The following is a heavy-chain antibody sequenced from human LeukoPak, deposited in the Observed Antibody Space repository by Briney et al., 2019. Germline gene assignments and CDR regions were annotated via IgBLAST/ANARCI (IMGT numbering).Heavy chain of an antibody. V-gene: IGHV3-21*01. CDR3: ASNPSQGYFDS. Sequence: GGSLRLSCAASGFTFSSYSMNWVRQAPGKGLEWVSSISSSSSYIYYADSVKGRFTVSRDNAKNSLWLQVNSLRAEDTAVYYCASNPSQGYFDSWGLGTLVTVSS. CDR1: GFTFSSYS. D-gene: IGHD1-14*01. J-gene: IGHJ4*02. CDR2: ISSSSSYI.